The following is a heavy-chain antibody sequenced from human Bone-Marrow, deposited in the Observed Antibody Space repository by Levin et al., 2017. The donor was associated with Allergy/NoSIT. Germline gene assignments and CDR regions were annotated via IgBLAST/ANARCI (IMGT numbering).Heavy chain of an antibody. CDR1: GFTLDDYA. J-gene: IGHJ4*02. Sequence: LSLTCAASGFTLDDYAMHWVRQAPGKGLEWVSGITWNSNAVTYADPVKGRFTISRDNAKNSLYLQMDSLRSEDTALYYCARGFNKWGNFFDYWGQGTPVTVSS. V-gene: IGHV3-9*01. D-gene: IGHD3-16*01. CDR2: ITWNSNAV. CDR3: ARGFNKWGNFFDY.